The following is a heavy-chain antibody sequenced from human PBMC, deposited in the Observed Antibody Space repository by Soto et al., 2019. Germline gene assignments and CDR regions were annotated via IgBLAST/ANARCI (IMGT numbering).Heavy chain of an antibody. CDR2: IYYSGST. V-gene: IGHV4-59*08. CDR1: GGSISSYY. J-gene: IGHJ4*02. D-gene: IGHD2-21*01. Sequence: PSETLSLTCTVSGGSISSYYWSWILQPPGKGLEWIGYIYYSGSTNYNPSLKSRVTISIDTSKNQFSLKLSSVTAADTAVYYCARADSTSVYYFDYWGQGTLVTVSS. CDR3: ARADSTSVYYFDY.